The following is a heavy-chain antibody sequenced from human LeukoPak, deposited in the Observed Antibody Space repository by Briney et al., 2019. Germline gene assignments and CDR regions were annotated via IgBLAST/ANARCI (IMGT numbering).Heavy chain of an antibody. V-gene: IGHV3-7*05. J-gene: IGHJ4*02. CDR1: GFTFSDYW. CDR2: INQDGSEK. CDR3: ARDIVPPGIFWEF. Sequence: GGSLRLSCAASGFTFSDYWMSWVRQPPGKGLEWVANINQDGSEKFYVDSVKGRFTVSRDNAKNSLYPQMNSLRAEDTAVYYCARDIVPPGIFWEFWGQGSLVTVSS. D-gene: IGHD2-2*01.